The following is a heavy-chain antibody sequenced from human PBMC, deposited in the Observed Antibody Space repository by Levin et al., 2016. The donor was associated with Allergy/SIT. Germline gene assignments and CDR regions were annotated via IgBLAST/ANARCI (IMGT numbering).Heavy chain of an antibody. J-gene: IGHJ6*03. V-gene: IGHV4-39*02. CDR1: GGSISSSQYY. CDR2: IFYSGAT. Sequence: SETLSLTCSVSGGSISSSQYYWGWVRLPPGKGLEWIGSIFYSGATYYNPSLKSRVTISVDMSKNQFSLKMISVSAADTAVYYCARGDYCSSTTCYEAYYYMDVWGKGTTVTVSS. CDR3: ARGDYCSSTTCYEAYYYMDV. D-gene: IGHD2-2*01.